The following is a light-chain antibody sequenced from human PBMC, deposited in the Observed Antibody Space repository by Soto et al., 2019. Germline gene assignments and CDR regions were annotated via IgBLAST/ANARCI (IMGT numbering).Light chain of an antibody. CDR1: SSDVGGYDY. J-gene: IGLJ2*01. V-gene: IGLV2-14*03. Sequence: QSALTQPASVSGSPGQSITISCTGTSSDVGGYDYVSWYQQHPGKAPKVMIYDVTNRPSGISYRFSGSKSGNTASLTISGLQAEDEADYYCSSYTSSSTVVFGGGTKLTVL. CDR2: DVT. CDR3: SSYTSSSTVV.